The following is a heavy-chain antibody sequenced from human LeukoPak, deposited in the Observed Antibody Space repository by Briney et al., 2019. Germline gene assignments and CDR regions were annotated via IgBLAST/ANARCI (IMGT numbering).Heavy chain of an antibody. J-gene: IGHJ4*02. D-gene: IGHD1-26*01. CDR1: GFTFSDSA. V-gene: IGHV1-58*02. CDR2: IVVGTGNT. CDR3: AASLSGFDN. Sequence: SVKVSCKTSGFTFSDSAIQWVRQARGQRLEWVGWIVVGTGNTNSAQKFQDTVTITRDMTTTTAYMELSSLTSEDTAVYYCAASLSGFDNWGQGTLVTVSS.